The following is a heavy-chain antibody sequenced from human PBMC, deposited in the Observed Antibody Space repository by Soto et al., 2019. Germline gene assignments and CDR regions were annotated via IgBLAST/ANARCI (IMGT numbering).Heavy chain of an antibody. CDR3: ARSQGSSTSLEIYYYYYYGMDV. CDR1: GVTFSCYA. Sequence: SVKVSSKASGVTFSCYAISWVRQAPGQGLEWMGGIVPISDTTNYAQKFQGRVTITADESTSTAYMELSSLRSEDTAVYYCARSQGSSTSLEIYYYYYYGMDVWGQGTTVTVSS. J-gene: IGHJ6*02. V-gene: IGHV1-69*13. CDR2: IVPISDTT. D-gene: IGHD2-2*01.